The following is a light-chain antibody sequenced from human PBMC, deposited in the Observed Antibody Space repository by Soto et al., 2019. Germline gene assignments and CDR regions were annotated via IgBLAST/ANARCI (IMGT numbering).Light chain of an antibody. Sequence: EIVMTQSPATLSVSPGVRATLSCRASQSVSSNLAWYQQKPGQAPRLLIYGASTRATGITARFSGSGSGTEFTLTIGSLQSEDFAVYYCQQYNNWPWAFGQGTKVEIK. CDR2: GAS. CDR3: QQYNNWPWA. J-gene: IGKJ1*01. CDR1: QSVSSN. V-gene: IGKV3-15*01.